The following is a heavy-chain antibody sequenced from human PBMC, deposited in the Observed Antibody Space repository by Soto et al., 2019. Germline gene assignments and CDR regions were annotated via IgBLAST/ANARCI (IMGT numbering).Heavy chain of an antibody. CDR1: GGSISSYY. CDR2: IYYSGST. Sequence: SETLSLTCTVSGGSISSYYWSWIRQPPGKGLEWIGYIYYSGSTNYNPSLKSRVTISVDTSKNQISLKLSSVTAADTAVYYCAIRRGYCSSTSCSPDYYYYYMDVWGKGTTVTVSS. D-gene: IGHD2-2*01. CDR3: AIRRGYCSSTSCSPDYYYYYMDV. V-gene: IGHV4-59*08. J-gene: IGHJ6*03.